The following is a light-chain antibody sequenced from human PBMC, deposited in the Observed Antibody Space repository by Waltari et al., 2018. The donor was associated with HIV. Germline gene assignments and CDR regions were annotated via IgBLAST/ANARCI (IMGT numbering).Light chain of an antibody. CDR1: NVESKS. CDR2: DDT. Sequence: SYVLTQPASVSVAPGQTANVTCGGDNVESKSVHWYQQRAGKAPILVLYDDTDRPSGIPERFSGSNFGNTATLTISRVEAGDEGDYYCHVWDSSSDEYVFGTGTKVTV. J-gene: IGLJ1*01. CDR3: HVWDSSSDEYV. V-gene: IGLV3-21*02.